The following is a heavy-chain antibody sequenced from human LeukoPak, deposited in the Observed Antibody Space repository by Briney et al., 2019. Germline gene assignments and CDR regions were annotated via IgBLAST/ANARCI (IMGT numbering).Heavy chain of an antibody. V-gene: IGHV4-59*12. CDR1: GGSISSYY. CDR2: IYYSGST. D-gene: IGHD3-10*01. CDR3: ARGGVLLWFGEPDDAFDI. Sequence: SETLSLTCTVSGGSISSYYWSWIRQPPGKGLEWIGYIYYSGSTNYNPSLKSRVTISVDTSKNQFSLKLSSVTAADTAVYYCARGGVLLWFGEPDDAFDIWGQGTMVTVSS. J-gene: IGHJ3*02.